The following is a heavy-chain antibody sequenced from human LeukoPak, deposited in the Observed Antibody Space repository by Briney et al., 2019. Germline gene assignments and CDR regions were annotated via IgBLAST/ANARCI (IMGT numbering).Heavy chain of an antibody. Sequence: GGSLRLSCAASGFTFSSYAMHWVRQAPGKGLEWVAVISYDGSNKYYADSVKGRFTISRDNSKNTLYLRMNSLRAEDTAVYYCARDASVLRYFDWLFAPHDAFDIWGQGTMVTVSS. D-gene: IGHD3-9*01. CDR2: ISYDGSNK. J-gene: IGHJ3*02. CDR3: ARDASVLRYFDWLFAPHDAFDI. CDR1: GFTFSSYA. V-gene: IGHV3-30*04.